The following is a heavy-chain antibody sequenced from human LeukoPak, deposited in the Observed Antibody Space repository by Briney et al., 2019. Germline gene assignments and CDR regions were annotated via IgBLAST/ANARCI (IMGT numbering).Heavy chain of an antibody. D-gene: IGHD3-22*01. V-gene: IGHV4-39*01. CDR2: IYYSGST. CDR3: ARHAATLGDYDSSGYYNDGLGI. Sequence: SETLSLTCTVSGGSISSSSYYWGWIRQPPGKGLEWIGSIYYSGSTYYNPSLKSRVTISVDTSKNQFSLKLSSVTAADTAVYYCARHAATLGDYDSSGYYNDGLGIWGQGTMVTVSS. CDR1: GGSISSSSYY. J-gene: IGHJ3*02.